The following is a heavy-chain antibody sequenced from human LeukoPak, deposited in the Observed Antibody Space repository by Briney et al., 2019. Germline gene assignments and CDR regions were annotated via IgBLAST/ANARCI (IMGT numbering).Heavy chain of an antibody. CDR1: GGSISSGDYY. D-gene: IGHD3-10*01. CDR3: AGRGSGSQTADVYFDY. CDR2: IYYSGST. V-gene: IGHV4-30-4*01. J-gene: IGHJ4*02. Sequence: SQTLSLTCTVSGGSISSGDYYWSWIRQPPGKGLEWIGYIYYSGSTYYNPSLKSRVTISVDTSKNQFSLKLSSVTAADTAVYYCAGRGSGSQTADVYFDYWGQGTLVTVSS.